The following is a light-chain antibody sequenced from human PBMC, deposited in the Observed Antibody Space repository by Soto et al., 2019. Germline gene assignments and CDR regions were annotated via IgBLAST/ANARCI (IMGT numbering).Light chain of an antibody. V-gene: IGKV2-30*01. Sequence: DVVMTQSPLSLPVTLGQAASISCRSSQSLVDSAGNTYWSWFQQRPGQSPRRLIYKVSNRDSGVPDRFRGSGSGTDFTLKISRVEAEDVGVYYCMQGTRWPLTFGPGTKVDIK. J-gene: IGKJ3*01. CDR2: KVS. CDR3: MQGTRWPLT. CDR1: QSLVDSAGNTY.